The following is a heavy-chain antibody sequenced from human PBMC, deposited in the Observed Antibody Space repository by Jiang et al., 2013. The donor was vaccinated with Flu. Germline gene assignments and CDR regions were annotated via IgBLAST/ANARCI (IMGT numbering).Heavy chain of an antibody. J-gene: IGHJ3*02. Sequence: LEWIGYIYYSGSTYYNPSLKSRVTISVDTSKNQFSLKLSSVTAADTAVYYCARDLGYCSGGSCYRGGAFDIWGQGTMVTVSS. CDR3: ARDLGYCSGGSCYRGGAFDI. V-gene: IGHV4-31*02. CDR2: IYYSGST. D-gene: IGHD2-15*01.